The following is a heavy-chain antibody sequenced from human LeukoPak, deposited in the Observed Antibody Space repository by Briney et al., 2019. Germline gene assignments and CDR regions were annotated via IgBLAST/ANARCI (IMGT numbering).Heavy chain of an antibody. CDR1: GGSFSGYY. V-gene: IGHV4-34*09. D-gene: IGHD1-26*01. Sequence: PSETLSLTCAVYGGSFSGYYWSWIRQPPGKGLEWIGEINHSGSTDYNPSLKSRVTISLDTSKNQFSLKLSSVTAADTAVYYCARDNSGFDYWGQGILVTVSS. CDR2: INHSGST. J-gene: IGHJ4*02. CDR3: ARDNSGFDY.